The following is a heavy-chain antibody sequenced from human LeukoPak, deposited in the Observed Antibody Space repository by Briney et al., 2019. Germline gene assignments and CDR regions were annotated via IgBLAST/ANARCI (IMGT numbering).Heavy chain of an antibody. J-gene: IGHJ4*02. V-gene: IGHV3-53*01. D-gene: IGHD6-13*01. Sequence: GGSLRLSCAASGFTVSSNYMSWVRQAPGKGLEWVSVIYSSGSTYYADSVKGRFTISRGNSKNTLHLQMNTLRAEDTAVYYCAGRIATAGSVDYWGQGALVTVSS. CDR2: IYSSGST. CDR3: AGRIATAGSVDY. CDR1: GFTVSSNY.